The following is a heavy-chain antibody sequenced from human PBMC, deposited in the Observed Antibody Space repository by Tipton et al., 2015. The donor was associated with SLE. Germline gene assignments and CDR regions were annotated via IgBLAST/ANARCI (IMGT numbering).Heavy chain of an antibody. D-gene: IGHD4-17*01. Sequence: TLSLTCTVSSYSISSGYYWGWIRQPPGKGLEWIGSIYHSGSIHYSGNTYYNPSLESRVTISADTFKNQFSLKVTSVTAADTAVYFCARIHPNNYGDYGPFDYWGQGILVTVSS. CDR3: ARIHPNNYGDYGPFDY. J-gene: IGHJ4*02. CDR1: SYSISSGYY. CDR2: IYHSGSIHYSGNT. V-gene: IGHV4-38-2*02.